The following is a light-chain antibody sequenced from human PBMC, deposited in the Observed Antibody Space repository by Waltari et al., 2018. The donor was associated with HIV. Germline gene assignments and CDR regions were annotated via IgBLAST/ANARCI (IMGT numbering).Light chain of an antibody. CDR2: EVL. V-gene: IGLV2-8*01. J-gene: IGLJ2*01. CDR3: SSYGGNSNVI. CDR1: ISDIGDYDY. Sequence: QSALTQPPSASGSPGQSVTISCTGTISDIGDYDYVSWYQHQPGEAPKLLIDEVLNRPSGVPHRFSGSKSGNTASLTVSGLQAEDEADYYCSSYGGNSNVIFGGGTKLTVL.